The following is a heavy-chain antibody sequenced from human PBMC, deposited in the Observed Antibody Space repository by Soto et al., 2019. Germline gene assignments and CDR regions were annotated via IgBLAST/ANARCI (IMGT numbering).Heavy chain of an antibody. Sequence: ASVKVSCKASGYTFTSYGISWVRQAPGQGLEWMGWISAYNGNTNYAQKLQGRVTMTTDTSTGTAYMELRSLRSDDTAVYYCARDATQNCGYDSIGYYYYMDVWGKGTTVTVSS. CDR1: GYTFTSYG. CDR2: ISAYNGNT. J-gene: IGHJ6*03. CDR3: ARDATQNCGYDSIGYYYYMDV. D-gene: IGHD5-12*01. V-gene: IGHV1-18*01.